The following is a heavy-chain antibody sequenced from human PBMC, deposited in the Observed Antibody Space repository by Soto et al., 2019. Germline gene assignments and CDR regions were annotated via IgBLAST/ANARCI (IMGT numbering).Heavy chain of an antibody. V-gene: IGHV3-23*01. J-gene: IGHJ4*02. D-gene: IGHD3-10*01. CDR2: ISGSGGST. Sequence: EVQLLESGGGLVQPGGSLRLSCAASGFTFSSYAMSWVRQAPGKGLEWVSVISGSGGSTYYADSVKGRFTISRDNSKNTVDLQMNSLRAEDTAVYYCAKRDSGSYFDYWGQGTLVTVSS. CDR3: AKRDSGSYFDY. CDR1: GFTFSSYA.